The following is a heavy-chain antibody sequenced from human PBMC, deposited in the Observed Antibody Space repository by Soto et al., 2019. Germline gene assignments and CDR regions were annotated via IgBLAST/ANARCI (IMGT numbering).Heavy chain of an antibody. CDR1: GGSISGYY. CDR3: ARDLWGYCGTDCYPLDV. J-gene: IGHJ6*02. V-gene: IGHV4-59*01. D-gene: IGHD2-21*02. Sequence: PSETLSLTCTVSGGSISGYYWSWIRRPPGKGLDWIGFIYYSGSTTYNPSLKSRVAISVDTSKNQFSLKLNSVTAADTAVYYCARDLWGYCGTDCYPLDVWGQGTTVTVSS. CDR2: IYYSGST.